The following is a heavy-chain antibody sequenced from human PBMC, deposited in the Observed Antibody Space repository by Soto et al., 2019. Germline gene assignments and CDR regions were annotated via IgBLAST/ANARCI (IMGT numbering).Heavy chain of an antibody. D-gene: IGHD1-26*01. CDR1: GFSVSSNY. CDR2: HYSGGST. J-gene: IGHJ5*02. V-gene: IGHV3-53*01. CDR3: ARHRHPRGTVGATSPLDP. Sequence: GGSLRLSCAISGFSVSSNYLSWVRQAPGKGLEWVSVHYSGGSTYYADSVQGRFTISRDKSNNTLYLQMRRVRAEDTAVYFCARHRHPRGTVGATSPLDPWGQGTLVTVSS.